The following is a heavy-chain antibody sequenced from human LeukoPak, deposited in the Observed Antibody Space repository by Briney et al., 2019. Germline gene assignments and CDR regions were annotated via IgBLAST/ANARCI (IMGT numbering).Heavy chain of an antibody. Sequence: PGGFLRLSCAASGFTFSSYAMHWVRQAPGKGLEWVAVISYDGSNKYYADSVKGRFTISRDNSKNTLYLQMNSLRAEDTAVYYCARGVGGNQPSRHDYWGQGTLVTVSS. V-gene: IGHV3-30*04. CDR3: ARGVGGNQPSRHDY. CDR2: ISYDGSNK. CDR1: GFTFSSYA. J-gene: IGHJ4*02. D-gene: IGHD4-23*01.